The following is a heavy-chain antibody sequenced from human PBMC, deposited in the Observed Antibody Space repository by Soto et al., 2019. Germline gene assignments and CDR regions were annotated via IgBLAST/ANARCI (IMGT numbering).Heavy chain of an antibody. J-gene: IGHJ6*03. V-gene: IGHV6-1*01. CDR2: TYYRSRWYN. D-gene: IGHD1-7*01. CDR3: AGTTSHYWYYMDV. Sequence: PSQTLSLTCAISGDSVSSNSAAWNCIRQSPSRGLEWLGRTYYRSRWYNDYAVSVKSRITVNPDTSKNQFSLQLTSVTPEDTAVYYCAGTTSHYWYYMDVWGNGTTVSVSS. CDR1: GDSVSSNSAA.